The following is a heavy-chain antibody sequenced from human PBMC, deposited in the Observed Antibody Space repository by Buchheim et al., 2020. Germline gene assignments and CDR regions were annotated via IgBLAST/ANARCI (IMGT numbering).Heavy chain of an antibody. Sequence: QVQLVESGGGLVKPGGSLRLSCAASGFTFSDYYMSWIRQAPGKGLEWVSYISSSSSYTNYADSVKGRFTISRDNAKNSLYLQMNSLRAEDTAVYYCARLSYDILTGYPSSYYYYYMDVWGKGTT. V-gene: IGHV3-11*05. J-gene: IGHJ6*03. CDR2: ISSSSSYT. CDR1: GFTFSDYY. CDR3: ARLSYDILTGYPSSYYYYYMDV. D-gene: IGHD3-9*01.